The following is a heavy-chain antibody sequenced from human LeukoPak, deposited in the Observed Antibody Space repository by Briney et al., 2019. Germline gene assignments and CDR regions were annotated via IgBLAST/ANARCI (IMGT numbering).Heavy chain of an antibody. J-gene: IGHJ5*02. CDR2: ISSSSSYI. CDR3: AREVIAAAGTSWFDP. D-gene: IGHD6-13*01. CDR1: GFTFSSYW. V-gene: IGHV3-21*01. Sequence: PGGSLRLSCAASGFTFSSYWMSWVRQAPGKGLEWVSSISSSSSYIYYADSVKGRFTISRDNAKNSLYLQMNSLRAEDTAVYYCAREVIAAAGTSWFDPWGQGTLVTVSS.